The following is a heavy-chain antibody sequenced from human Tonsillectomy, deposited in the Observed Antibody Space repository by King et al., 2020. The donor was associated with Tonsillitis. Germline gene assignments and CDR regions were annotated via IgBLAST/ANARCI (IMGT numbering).Heavy chain of an antibody. CDR1: GFTFGSYA. CDR3: VNGGSTRWTRFDY. CDR2: ISTNGGST. J-gene: IGHJ4*02. D-gene: IGHD3-16*01. Sequence: VQLVESGGGLVQPGGSLRLSCSASGFTFGSYAMHWVRQAPGKGLEYVSVISTNGGSTYYADSVKGRFTISRDNSKNTLYLQMSSLRGEDTAVYYCVNGGSTRWTRFDYWGQGTLVTVSS. V-gene: IGHV3-64D*06.